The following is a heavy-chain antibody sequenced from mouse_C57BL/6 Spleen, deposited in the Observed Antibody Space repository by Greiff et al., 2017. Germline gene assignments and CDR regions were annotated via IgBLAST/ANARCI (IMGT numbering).Heavy chain of an antibody. CDR2: IDPETGGT. V-gene: IGHV1-15*01. D-gene: IGHD3-2*02. Sequence: QVQLQQSGAELVRPGASVTLSCKASGYTFTDYEMHWVKQTPVHGLAWIGAIDPETGGTAYNQKFQGKAILTADKSSSTAYMELRSLTSEDSAVYYCNSEWFAYWGQGTLVTVSA. J-gene: IGHJ3*01. CDR1: GYTFTDYE. CDR3: NSEWFAY.